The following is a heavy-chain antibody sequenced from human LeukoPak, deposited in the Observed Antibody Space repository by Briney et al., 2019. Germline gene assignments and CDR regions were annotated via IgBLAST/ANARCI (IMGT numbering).Heavy chain of an antibody. CDR1: GFTFSSYA. J-gene: IGHJ4*02. D-gene: IGHD5-18*01. CDR3: ARDYTAMVG. Sequence: GRSLRLSCAASGFTFSSYAMHWVRQAPGKGLEWVAVISYDGSNKYYADSVKGRFTISRDNAKNSLYLQMSSLRAEDTAVYYCARDYTAMVGWGQGTLVTVSA. V-gene: IGHV3-30*04. CDR2: ISYDGSNK.